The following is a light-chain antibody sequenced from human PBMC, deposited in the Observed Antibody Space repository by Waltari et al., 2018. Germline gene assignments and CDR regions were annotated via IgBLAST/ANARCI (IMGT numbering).Light chain of an antibody. Sequence: QSALTQPASLSGSPGQSNTISCAGPKKDIGTYNFVSWFQQFPGQAPKLIVSEATKRPSGVSYRFSGSKSGNTASLTISGLQAEDEADYYCCSYAGGSRVIFGGGTKLTVL. V-gene: IGLV2-23*01. CDR2: EAT. J-gene: IGLJ2*01. CDR3: CSYAGGSRVI. CDR1: KKDIGTYNF.